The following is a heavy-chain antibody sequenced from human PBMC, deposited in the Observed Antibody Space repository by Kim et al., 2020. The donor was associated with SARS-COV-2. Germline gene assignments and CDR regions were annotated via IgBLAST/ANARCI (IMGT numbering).Heavy chain of an antibody. CDR1: GGSFSGYY. V-gene: IGHV4-34*01. CDR3: ARDWVLVWFGGLLTYPIYYYCGMDV. J-gene: IGHJ6*02. D-gene: IGHD3-10*01. CDR2: INYSGST. Sequence: SETLSLTCAVYGGSFSGYYWSWIRQPPGKGLEWIGEINYSGSTNYNPSLKSRVTISVDTSKNQFSLKLSSVTAADTAVYYCARDWVLVWFGGLLTYPIYYYCGMDVWGQGTTVTVSS.